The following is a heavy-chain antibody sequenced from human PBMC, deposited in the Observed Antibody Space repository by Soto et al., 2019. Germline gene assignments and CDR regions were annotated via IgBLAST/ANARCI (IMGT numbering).Heavy chain of an antibody. V-gene: IGHV3-11*01. J-gene: IGHJ6*02. CDR1: GFTFSDYF. Sequence: QMQLVESGGGLVKPEGSLRLSCVASGFTFSDYFMTWIRQAPGKGLEWVSYISGSGSNSIYYADSVRGRFTISRDNTQNSLYLEMNSLRAEDTAVYYCAKSLATPNDWWGHGLDVWGQGTTVTVSS. CDR3: AKSLATPNDWWGHGLDV. CDR2: ISGSGSNSI. D-gene: IGHD2-15*01.